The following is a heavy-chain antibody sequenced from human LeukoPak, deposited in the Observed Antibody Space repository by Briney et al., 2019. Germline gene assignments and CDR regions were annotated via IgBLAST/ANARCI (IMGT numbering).Heavy chain of an antibody. CDR2: IYTSGST. D-gene: IGHD3-3*01. V-gene: IGHV4-61*02. J-gene: IGHJ3*02. CDR3: ARDLGWLLAFDI. Sequence: SETLSLTCTVSGGSISSGSYYWSWIRQPAGKGLEWIGRIYTSGSTNYNPSLRSRVTISVDTSKNQFSLKLSSVTAADTAVYYCARDLGWLLAFDIWGQGTMVTVSS. CDR1: GGSISSGSYY.